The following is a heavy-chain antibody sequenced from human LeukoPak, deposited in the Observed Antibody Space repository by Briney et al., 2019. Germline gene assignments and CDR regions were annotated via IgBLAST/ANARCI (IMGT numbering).Heavy chain of an antibody. CDR2: INAGNGNT. J-gene: IGHJ5*02. Sequence: RASVKVSCKASGYTFTSYAMHWVRQAPGQRLEWMGWINAGNGNTKYSQKFQGRVTITRDTSASTAYMELSSLRSEDTAVYYCARADPDDYGDYADWFDPWGQGTLVTVSS. D-gene: IGHD4-17*01. CDR3: ARADPDDYGDYADWFDP. CDR1: GYTFTSYA. V-gene: IGHV1-3*01.